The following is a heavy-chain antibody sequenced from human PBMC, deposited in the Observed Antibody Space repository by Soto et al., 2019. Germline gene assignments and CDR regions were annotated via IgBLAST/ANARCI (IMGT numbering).Heavy chain of an antibody. V-gene: IGHV1-69*01. J-gene: IGHJ4*02. CDR2: IIPVFGTT. D-gene: IGHD6-19*01. Sequence: QVQMVQSGAEVKKPGSSVKVSCKASGDTFRTYAINWVRQDPGQGLEWMGGIIPVFGTTDYAQKFQGRDTIVADESTTTAYIELRRLTSEDTAVYYCARGGMSVAGLIFWGQGTLVTVSS. CDR1: GDTFRTYA. CDR3: ARGGMSVAGLIF.